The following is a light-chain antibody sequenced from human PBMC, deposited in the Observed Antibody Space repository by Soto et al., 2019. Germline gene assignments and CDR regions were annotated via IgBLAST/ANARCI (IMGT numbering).Light chain of an antibody. CDR1: QGISNY. Sequence: DIQLAQSPSSLSASVGDRVTITCRASQGISNYVAWYQQKPGKVPKPLIYAASALQLGVPSRFSGSGSGTDFTLTISSLQPEDVATYYCQRYNGALWKFGQGTKVDIK. V-gene: IGKV1-27*01. CDR3: QRYNGALWK. CDR2: AAS. J-gene: IGKJ1*01.